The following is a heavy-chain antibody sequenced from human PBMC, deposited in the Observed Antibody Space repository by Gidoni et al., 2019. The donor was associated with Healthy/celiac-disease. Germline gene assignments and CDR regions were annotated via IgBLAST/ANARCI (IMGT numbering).Heavy chain of an antibody. Sequence: EVPLVESGGGLVQPGGSLRLSCAASGSTFRSYAMIWVRQVPGKGLEWVSAVSGSGGSTYYADSVKGRFTISRDNSKNTLYLQMNSLRAEDTAVYYCAKTIFGVVNPLGGMDVWGQGTTVTVSS. D-gene: IGHD3-3*01. CDR1: GSTFRSYA. CDR3: AKTIFGVVNPLGGMDV. J-gene: IGHJ6*02. V-gene: IGHV3-23*04. CDR2: VSGSGGST.